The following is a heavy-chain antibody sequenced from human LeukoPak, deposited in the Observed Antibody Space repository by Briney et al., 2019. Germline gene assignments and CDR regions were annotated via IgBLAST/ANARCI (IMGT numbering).Heavy chain of an antibody. Sequence: SETLSLTCAVYGRSFSGYYWSWIRQPPGKGLEWIVEINHSGSTNYNPSLKSRVTISVDTSKNQFSLKLSSVTAADTAVYYCARGRAFYVWGSYRPYYFDYWGQGTLVTVSS. CDR3: ARGRAFYVWGSYRPYYFDY. J-gene: IGHJ4*02. D-gene: IGHD3-16*02. V-gene: IGHV4-34*01. CDR1: GRSFSGYY. CDR2: INHSGST.